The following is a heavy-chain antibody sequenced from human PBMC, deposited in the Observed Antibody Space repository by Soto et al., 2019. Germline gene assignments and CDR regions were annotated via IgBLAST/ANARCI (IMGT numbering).Heavy chain of an antibody. V-gene: IGHV4-30-4*01. J-gene: IGHJ4*02. CDR2: IYYSGST. Sequence: QVQLQESGPGLVKPSQTLSLTCTVSGGSISSGDYYWIWIRQPPGKGLEWIGSIYYSGSTYYNPSLKSRVTISVDTSRNQFSLKLNSVTAADTAVYYCASRHSSPYFDYWGQGTLVTVSS. CDR1: GGSISSGDYY. CDR3: ASRHSSPYFDY. D-gene: IGHD6-13*01.